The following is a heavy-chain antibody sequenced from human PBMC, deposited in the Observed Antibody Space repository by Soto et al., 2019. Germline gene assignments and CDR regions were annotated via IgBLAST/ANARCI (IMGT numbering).Heavy chain of an antibody. V-gene: IGHV3-30-3*01. CDR2: ISYDGSNK. CDR1: GFTFSSYA. CDR3: ARGPSSLTRFDY. D-gene: IGHD2-2*01. J-gene: IGHJ4*02. Sequence: ESGGGVVQPGRSLRLSCAASGFTFSSYAMHWVRQAPGKGLEWVAAISYDGSNKYYADSVKGRFTISRDNSKNTLYLQMNSLRAEDTAVCYCARGPSSLTRFDYWGQGTLVTVSS.